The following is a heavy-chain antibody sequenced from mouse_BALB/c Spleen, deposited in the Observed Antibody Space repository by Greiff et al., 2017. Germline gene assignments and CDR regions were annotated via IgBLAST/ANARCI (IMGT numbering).Heavy chain of an antibody. V-gene: IGHV5-17*02. J-gene: IGHJ2*01. CDR1: GFTFSSFG. CDR2: ISSGSSTI. Sequence: EVKVVESGAGLVQPGGSRKLSCAASGFTFSSFGMHWVRQAPEKGLEWVAYISSGSSTIYYADTVKGRFTISRDNPKNTLFLQMASLRSEDTAMYYCARGMGEDYWGQGTTLTVSS. CDR3: ARGMGEDY.